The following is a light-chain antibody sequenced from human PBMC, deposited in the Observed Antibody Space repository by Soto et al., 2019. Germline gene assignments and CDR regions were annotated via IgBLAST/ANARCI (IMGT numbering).Light chain of an antibody. CDR2: AAS. CDR1: QSISRW. CDR3: QQADTFTIT. V-gene: IGKV1-12*01. J-gene: IGKJ5*01. Sequence: DIQMTHSPSTLSASVGFRFNITCRASQSISRWLAWYQQKTGKAPKLLIYAASTLQSGVPSRLRGSGFGTDLTITISSIKNEDFEAYYCQQADTFTITFGQGTRLEIK.